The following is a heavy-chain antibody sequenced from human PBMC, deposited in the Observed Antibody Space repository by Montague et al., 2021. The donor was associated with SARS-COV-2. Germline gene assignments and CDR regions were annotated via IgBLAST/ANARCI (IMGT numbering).Heavy chain of an antibody. J-gene: IGHJ2*01. Sequence: SETLSLTCTVSGGSINNHYKSWIRQSPGKGLEWIGYISSNDKTNYNQTLKSRGTLSADASRNEYSLKLDSVTAADTAVYFCARRGYYDSAGYHWHLDLWGRGMLVTVSS. CDR1: GGSINNHY. CDR3: ARRGYYDSAGYHWHLDL. CDR2: ISSNDKT. V-gene: IGHV4-4*09. D-gene: IGHD3-16*01.